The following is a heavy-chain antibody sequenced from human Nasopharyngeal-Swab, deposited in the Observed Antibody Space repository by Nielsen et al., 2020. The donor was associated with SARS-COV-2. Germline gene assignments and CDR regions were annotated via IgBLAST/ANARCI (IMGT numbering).Heavy chain of an antibody. CDR1: GFTFSSYE. CDR3: AGEGNTGYYYYGIDV. D-gene: IGHD1-14*01. CDR2: ISNSGSTK. J-gene: IGHJ6*02. Sequence: GESLKISCAASGFTFSSYEMNWVRQAPGKGLEWVSYISNSGSTKYYADSVKGRFTISRDNAKNSLYLQMNSLRAEDTAVYYGAGEGNTGYYYYGIDVWGQGTTVTVSS. V-gene: IGHV3-48*03.